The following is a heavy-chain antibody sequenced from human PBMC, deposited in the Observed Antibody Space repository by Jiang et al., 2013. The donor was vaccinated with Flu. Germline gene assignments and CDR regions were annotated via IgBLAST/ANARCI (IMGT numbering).Heavy chain of an antibody. V-gene: IGHV3-48*03. CDR3: AREQPPTTWMQLGYAAFDI. D-gene: IGHD5-18*01. J-gene: IGHJ3*02. CDR1: GFTFSSYE. CDR2: ISSSGSTI. Sequence: VQLVESGGGLVQPGGSLRLSCAASGFTFSSYEMNWVRQAPGKGLEWVSYISSSGSTIYYADSVKGRFTISRDNAKNSLYLQMNSLRAEDTAVYYCAREQPPTTWMQLGYAAFDIWAKGQWSPSLQ.